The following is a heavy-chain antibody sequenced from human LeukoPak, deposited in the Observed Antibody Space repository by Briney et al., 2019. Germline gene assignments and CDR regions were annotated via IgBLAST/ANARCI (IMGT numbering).Heavy chain of an antibody. CDR1: GGSVSIYC. CDR3: ARLSTGGTPFNWFDS. D-gene: IGHD6-13*01. Sequence: PSETLSLTCTVSGGSVSIYCWTWIRQPPGKGLEWIGYIYYSGNTNYNPSLKSRVTMSVDTSKNQFSLKLNSVTAADTAVYYCARLSTGGTPFNWFDSWGQGALVTASS. V-gene: IGHV4-59*08. CDR2: IYYSGNT. J-gene: IGHJ5*01.